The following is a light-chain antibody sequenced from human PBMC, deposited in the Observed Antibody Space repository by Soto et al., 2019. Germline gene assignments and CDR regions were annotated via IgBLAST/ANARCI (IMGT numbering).Light chain of an antibody. CDR2: AAS. CDR1: QNIDYY. Sequence: DIQMTQSPSSLSASVGDRVTITCRASQNIDYYLNWFQHKPGKAPNLLIYAASTLQSGVPSRFSGSGSRTDFTLTISTRQPEDFATYYCQQSKSAPATFGGGTQVEIK. CDR3: QQSKSAPAT. V-gene: IGKV1-39*01. J-gene: IGKJ4*01.